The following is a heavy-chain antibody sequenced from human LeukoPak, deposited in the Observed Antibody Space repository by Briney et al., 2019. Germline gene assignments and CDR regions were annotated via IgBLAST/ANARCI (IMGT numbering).Heavy chain of an antibody. CDR1: GDSFSSSSYY. J-gene: IGHJ1*01. CDR2: IYHSGRT. V-gene: IGHV4-39*01. Sequence: SETQSLTCAVSGDSFSSSSYYWGWIRQSPGTGLEWIGDIYHSGRTYYNPSLKSRVAISIDTSKNQFSLRLRSMTAADTAVFYCARRRYYDSTGYFEWGRGTLVTVSS. CDR3: ARRRYYDSTGYFE. D-gene: IGHD3-22*01.